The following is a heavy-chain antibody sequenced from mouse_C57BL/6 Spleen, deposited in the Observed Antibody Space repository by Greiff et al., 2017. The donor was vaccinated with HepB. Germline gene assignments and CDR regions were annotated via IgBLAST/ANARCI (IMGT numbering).Heavy chain of an antibody. CDR1: GYTFTSYW. D-gene: IGHD2-2*01. V-gene: IGHV1-69*01. Sequence: QVQLQQPGAELVMPGASVKLSCKASGYTFTSYWMHWVKQRPGQGLEWIGEIDPSDSYTNYNQKFKGKSTLTVDKSSSTAYMQLSSLTSEDSAVYYCARSGTMVTALDYRGQGTTLTVSS. CDR2: IDPSDSYT. CDR3: ARSGTMVTALDY. J-gene: IGHJ2*01.